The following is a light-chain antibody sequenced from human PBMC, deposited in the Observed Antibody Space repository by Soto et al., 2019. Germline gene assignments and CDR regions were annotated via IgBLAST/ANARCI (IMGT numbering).Light chain of an antibody. V-gene: IGKV1-9*01. CDR1: QDVSRS. CDR2: AAS. Sequence: DTQLTQSPSFLSASVGDRVTITCRASQDVSRSVGWYQQKPGKAPNLLISAASTLHSGVPSRFRGSGSGTDFTLTISSLQPEDFATYYCQQLWTYPLTFGGGTKVEI. J-gene: IGKJ4*01. CDR3: QQLWTYPLT.